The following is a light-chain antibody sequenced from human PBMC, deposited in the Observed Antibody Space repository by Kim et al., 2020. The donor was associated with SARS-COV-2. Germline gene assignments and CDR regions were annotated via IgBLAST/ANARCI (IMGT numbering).Light chain of an antibody. J-gene: IGKJ2*01. CDR3: MQGTHWPPDT. Sequence: VVLTQSPLSLPVTVGQPASISCRSSQGLVHSDGNIYLNWFQQRPGQSPRRLIYRVSNRDSGVPDRFSGSGSGTDFTLKISRVEAEDVGVYFCMQGTHWPPDTFGQGTKLEI. V-gene: IGKV2-30*02. CDR1: QGLVHSDGNIY. CDR2: RVS.